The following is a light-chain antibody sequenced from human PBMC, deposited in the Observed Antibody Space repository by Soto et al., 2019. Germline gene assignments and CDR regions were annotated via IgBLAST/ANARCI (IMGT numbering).Light chain of an antibody. J-gene: IGKJ4*01. CDR2: DAS. Sequence: EIVLTQSPATLSLSPGERATLSCRASQSVSSYLAWYQQKPGQAPRHLIYDASNRATGIPGRFSGSGSGTDFTLTISSLEPEDFAVYYCQQRSNWPRVTFGGGTKVEIK. CDR1: QSVSSY. V-gene: IGKV3-11*01. CDR3: QQRSNWPRVT.